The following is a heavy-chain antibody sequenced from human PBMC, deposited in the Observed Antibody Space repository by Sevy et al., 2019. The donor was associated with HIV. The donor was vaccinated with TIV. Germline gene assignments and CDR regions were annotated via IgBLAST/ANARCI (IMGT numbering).Heavy chain of an antibody. D-gene: IGHD1-1*01. V-gene: IGHV4-31*03. CDR2: IFYTGST. CDR1: GASMRTNGVF. J-gene: IGHJ4*02. Sequence: KQSQTLSLTCSVSGASMRTNGVFWSWIRQRPGKGLEWIGYIFYTGSTYYNPSLQSRPTISIDTSKNQFSLNMGSLTAADTAVYYCARADGPYQYWTYFDSWGQGHLVTVSS. CDR3: ARADGPYQYWTYFDS.